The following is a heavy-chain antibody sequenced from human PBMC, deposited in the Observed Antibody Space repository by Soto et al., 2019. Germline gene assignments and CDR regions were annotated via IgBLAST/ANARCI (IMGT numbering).Heavy chain of an antibody. V-gene: IGHV3-48*01. J-gene: IGHJ4*02. CDR3: GSSASPDAY. Sequence: EVQLVESGGGLVQPGGSLRLSCVASGFIFNSYSMNWVRQAPGKGLEWISYINSGSTSVFYADSVKGRFTISRDNAKNSIYLQMNSLRAEGTAVYYCGSSASPDAYWGQGTLVTVYS. D-gene: IGHD3-22*01. CDR1: GFIFNSYS. CDR2: INSGSTSV.